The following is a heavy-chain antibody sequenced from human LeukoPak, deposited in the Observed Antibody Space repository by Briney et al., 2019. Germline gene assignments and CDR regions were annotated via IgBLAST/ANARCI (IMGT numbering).Heavy chain of an antibody. V-gene: IGHV3-23*01. Sequence: PGGSLRLSCVASGFTFSNCAMSWVRQAPGKGLEWVSSISDGGGGTYYADSVKGRFTISRDNSKNTLYLLMNSLRAEDTAIYYCANRGKYYFDYWGQGTLVTVSS. CDR3: ANRGKYYFDY. J-gene: IGHJ4*02. D-gene: IGHD3-10*01. CDR2: ISDGGGGT. CDR1: GFTFSNCA.